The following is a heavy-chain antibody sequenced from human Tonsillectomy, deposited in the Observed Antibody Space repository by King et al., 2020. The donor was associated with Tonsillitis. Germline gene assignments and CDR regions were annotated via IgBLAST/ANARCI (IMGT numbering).Heavy chain of an antibody. Sequence: VQRVESGGDLVQPGGSLRLSCAASAFTFSSYAMSWVRQAPGKGLEWVSAVSGSGGSTYYADSVKGRFTISRDNSKNTLYLQMNSLRVEDTAVYYCASPMIRGVNAFDIWGQGTMVTVSS. J-gene: IGHJ3*02. V-gene: IGHV3-23*04. CDR1: AFTFSSYA. CDR3: ASPMIRGVNAFDI. CDR2: VSGSGGST. D-gene: IGHD3-10*01.